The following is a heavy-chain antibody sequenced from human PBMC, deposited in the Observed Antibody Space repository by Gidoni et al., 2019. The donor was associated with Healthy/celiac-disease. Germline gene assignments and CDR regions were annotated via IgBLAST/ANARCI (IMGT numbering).Heavy chain of an antibody. D-gene: IGHD6-13*01. J-gene: IGHJ4*02. CDR2: INHSGST. Sequence: QVQLQQWGAGLLKPSETLSLTCAVYGGSFSGYDWSSIRQPPGKGLEWIGEINHSGSTNYNPSLKSRVTISVDTSKNQFSLKLSSVTAADTAVYYCARDANIAAAGPDDYWGQGTLVTVSS. CDR3: ARDANIAAAGPDDY. V-gene: IGHV4-34*01. CDR1: GGSFSGYD.